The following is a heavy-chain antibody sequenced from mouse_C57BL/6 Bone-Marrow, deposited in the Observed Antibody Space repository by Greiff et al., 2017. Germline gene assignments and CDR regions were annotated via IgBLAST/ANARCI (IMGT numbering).Heavy chain of an antibody. V-gene: IGHV1-19*01. CDR3: ARDWDEDY. D-gene: IGHD4-1*01. Sequence: DVKLQESGPVLVKPGASVKMSCKASGYTFTDYYMNWVKQSHGKSLEWIGVINPCNGGTSYNQKFKGKATLTVDKSSSTAYMELNSLTSEDSAVYYCARDWDEDYWGRGTTLTVSS. CDR1: GYTFTDYY. J-gene: IGHJ2*01. CDR2: INPCNGGT.